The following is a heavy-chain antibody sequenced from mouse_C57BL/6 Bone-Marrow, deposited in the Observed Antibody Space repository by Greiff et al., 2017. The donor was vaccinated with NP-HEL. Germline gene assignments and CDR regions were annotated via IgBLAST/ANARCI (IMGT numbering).Heavy chain of an antibody. D-gene: IGHD1-1*01. Sequence: VQLQQSGAELVMPGASVKLSCKASGYTFTSYWMHWVKQRPGQGLEWIGEIDPSDSYTNYNQKFKGKSTLTVDKSSSTAYMQLSSLTSEDSAVYYCARELLRPYYAMDYWGQGTSVTVSS. V-gene: IGHV1-69*01. CDR1: GYTFTSYW. CDR3: ARELLRPYYAMDY. CDR2: IDPSDSYT. J-gene: IGHJ4*01.